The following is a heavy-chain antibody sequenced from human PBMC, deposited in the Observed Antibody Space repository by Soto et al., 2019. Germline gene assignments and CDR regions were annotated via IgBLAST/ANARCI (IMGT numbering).Heavy chain of an antibody. V-gene: IGHV4-4*07. J-gene: IGHJ6*02. Sequence: SETLSLTCTVSGGSISGYYWSWIRQPAGKGLEWIGRLYTMGSTNYNPSLQSRVTMSVDTSKNEFSLKVTSLTAADTAVYFCARVRDYGLGTNRHYYGMDVWGQGTTVTVSS. CDR1: GGSISGYY. CDR3: ARVRDYGLGTNRHYYGMDV. CDR2: LYTMGST. D-gene: IGHD3-10*01.